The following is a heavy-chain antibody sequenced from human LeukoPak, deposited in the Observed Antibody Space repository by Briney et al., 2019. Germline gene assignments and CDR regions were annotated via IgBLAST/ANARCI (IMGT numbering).Heavy chain of an antibody. Sequence: GGSLTLSCAASGFAFSNYWLHWVRQAPGRGLEWVARVNTHESSTNYADSVKGRFTIFRDNAKNTLYLQMTSLSAADTAVYYALAGYYKYYMDVWGKGTLVTVSS. CDR3: LAGYYKYYMDV. D-gene: IGHD3-10*01. V-gene: IGHV3-74*01. CDR1: GFAFSNYW. J-gene: IGHJ6*03. CDR2: VNTHESST.